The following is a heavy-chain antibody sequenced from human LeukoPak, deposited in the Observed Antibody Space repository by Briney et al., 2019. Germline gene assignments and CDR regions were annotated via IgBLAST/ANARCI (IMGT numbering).Heavy chain of an antibody. V-gene: IGHV3-48*03. Sequence: PGGSLRLSCAASGFTFSSYEMNWVRQAPGKGLEWVSYISSSGSTIYYADSVKGRFTISRDNAKNSLYLQMNSLRAEDTAVYYCVRDVWGDRDGFFEYWGQGTLVTVSS. CDR1: GFTFSSYE. CDR3: VRDVWGDRDGFFEY. J-gene: IGHJ4*02. D-gene: IGHD2-21*01. CDR2: ISSSGSTI.